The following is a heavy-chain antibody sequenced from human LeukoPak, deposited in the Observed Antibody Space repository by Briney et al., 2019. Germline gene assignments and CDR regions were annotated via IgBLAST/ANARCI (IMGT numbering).Heavy chain of an antibody. D-gene: IGHD6-13*01. J-gene: IGHJ4*02. CDR3: ASRAGYTGSWSAFDY. CDR2: IKQDGSEK. Sequence: QTGGSLRLSCAASGFTFSNYAMNWVRQAPGKGLEWVANIKQDGSEKYHVDSVKGRFTISRDNAKNSLYLQMNSLRAEDTAVYYCASRAGYTGSWSAFDYWGQGTLVTVSS. V-gene: IGHV3-7*05. CDR1: GFTFSNYA.